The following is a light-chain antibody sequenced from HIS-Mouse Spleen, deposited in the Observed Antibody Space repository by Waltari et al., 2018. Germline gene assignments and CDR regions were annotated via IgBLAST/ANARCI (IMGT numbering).Light chain of an antibody. V-gene: IGLV3-19*01. CDR2: GQY. J-gene: IGLJ2*01. CDR1: SLRSYN. Sequence: SSELTQDPAVSVALRQTVRITCQVDSLRSYNPSWYQQKPRQAPVLVIYGQYNRRSGTPDRFSGTSSGNTASLTITGAQAEDEADYYCNSRDSSGNHPVVFGGGTKLTVL. CDR3: NSRDSSGNHPVV.